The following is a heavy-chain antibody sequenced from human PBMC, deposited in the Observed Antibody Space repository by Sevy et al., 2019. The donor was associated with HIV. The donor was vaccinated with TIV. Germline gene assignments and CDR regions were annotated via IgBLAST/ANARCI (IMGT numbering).Heavy chain of an antibody. CDR1: GFTFSDYD. V-gene: IGHV3-30*04. J-gene: IGHJ4*02. CDR3: ARLFSCGGDCYYLDY. CDR2: MSHDGNYK. D-gene: IGHD2-21*02. Sequence: GGCLRLSCAASGFTFSDYDMHWVRQAPGKGLEWVAVMSHDGNYKNHADSVKVRFTISRDNFKNTLYLQMNSLRVEDPAVYFCARLFSCGGDCYYLDYWGQGAPVTVSS.